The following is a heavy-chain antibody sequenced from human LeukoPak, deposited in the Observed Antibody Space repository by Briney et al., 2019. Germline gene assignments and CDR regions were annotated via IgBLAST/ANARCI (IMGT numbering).Heavy chain of an antibody. J-gene: IGHJ4*02. V-gene: IGHV4-59*08. Sequence: SETLSLTCTVSGDSISGYYWSWIRQPPEKGLEYIGYIYYSGSTDYNPSLKSRVTISVDTSKNQFPLKLSSVTAADTAVYYCARHYYDSSGYYYFDYWGQGTLVTVSS. CDR3: ARHYYDSSGYYYFDY. CDR2: IYYSGST. CDR1: GDSISGYY. D-gene: IGHD3-22*01.